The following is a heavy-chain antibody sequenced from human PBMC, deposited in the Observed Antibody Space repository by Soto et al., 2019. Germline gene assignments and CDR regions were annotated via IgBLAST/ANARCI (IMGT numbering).Heavy chain of an antibody. V-gene: IGHV3-30*18. CDR2: ISYDGSNK. D-gene: IGHD6-13*01. J-gene: IGHJ6*02. CDR3: AKDLGLGSTWVYYYGMDV. Sequence: PGGSVRLSGAAAGFAFSSDGMHWVRQAPGKGLEWVAVISYDGSNKYYVDSVKGRFTISRDKSKNTLYLQMNSLRAEDTAVYYCAKDLGLGSTWVYYYGMDVWRQGTTVTVSS. CDR1: GFAFSSDG.